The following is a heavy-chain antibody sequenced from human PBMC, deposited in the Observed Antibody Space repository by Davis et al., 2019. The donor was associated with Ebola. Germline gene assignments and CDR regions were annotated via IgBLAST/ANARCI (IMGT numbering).Heavy chain of an antibody. Sequence: PGGSLRLSCAASGFTFSSYAMSWVRQAPGKGLEWVSAISGSGGSTYYADSVKGRFTISRDNSKNTLYLQMNSLRAEDTAVYYCAKDYLPIWRMYYYDSSGYHYFDYWGQGTLVTVSS. J-gene: IGHJ4*02. CDR1: GFTFSSYA. V-gene: IGHV3-23*01. D-gene: IGHD3-22*01. CDR2: ISGSGGST. CDR3: AKDYLPIWRMYYYDSSGYHYFDY.